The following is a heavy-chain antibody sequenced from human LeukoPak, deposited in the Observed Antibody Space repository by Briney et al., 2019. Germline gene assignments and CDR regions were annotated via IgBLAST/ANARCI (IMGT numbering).Heavy chain of an antibody. D-gene: IGHD3-22*01. J-gene: IGHJ3*02. V-gene: IGHV3-30*18. CDR3: AKDSSVRYYYDSSGYSPDAFDI. CDR1: GFTFSSYG. Sequence: GGSLRPSCAASGFTFSSYGMHWVRQAPGKGLEWVAVISYDGSNKYYAGSVKGRFTISRGNSKNTLYLQMNSLRAEDTAVYYCAKDSSVRYYYDSSGYSPDAFDIWGQGTMVTVSS. CDR2: ISYDGSNK.